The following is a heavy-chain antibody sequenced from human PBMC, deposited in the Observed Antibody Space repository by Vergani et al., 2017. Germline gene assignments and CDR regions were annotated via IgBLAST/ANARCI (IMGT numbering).Heavy chain of an antibody. CDR1: GYTFSDYY. J-gene: IGHJ5*02. Sequence: QVQLVQSGAEVKKPGASVKVSCKASGYTFSDYYLHWVRQAPGQGLEWMGWINTNTGNPTYAQGFTGRFVFSLDTSVSTAYLQISSLNAEDTAVYYCARDEQQLTEGWFDPWGQGTLVTVSS. V-gene: IGHV7-4-1*02. CDR2: INTNTGNP. CDR3: ARDEQQLTEGWFDP. D-gene: IGHD6-13*01.